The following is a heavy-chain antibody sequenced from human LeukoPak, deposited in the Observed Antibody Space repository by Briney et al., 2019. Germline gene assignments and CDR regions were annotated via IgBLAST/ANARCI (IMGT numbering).Heavy chain of an antibody. CDR1: GGSLSDYY. D-gene: IGHD6-13*01. V-gene: IGHV4-34*01. Sequence: SETLSLTCAVYGGSLSDYYWSWIRQPPGKGLEWMGEIYHSGSTNYNPSLKSRVTISVDTFKNQFSLKLSSVTAADTAVYYCASQPRDSSSWYGRDDAFDIWGQGAMVTVSS. CDR3: ASQPRDSSSWYGRDDAFDI. J-gene: IGHJ3*02. CDR2: IYHSGST.